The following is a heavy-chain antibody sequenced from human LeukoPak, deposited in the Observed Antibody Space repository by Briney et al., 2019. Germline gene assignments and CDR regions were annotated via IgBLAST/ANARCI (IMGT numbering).Heavy chain of an antibody. Sequence: ETLSLTCTVSGGSISSYYWSWIRQPPGKGLEWIGYIYYSGSTNYNPSLKSRVTISVDTSKNQFSLKLSSVTAADTAVYYCARSPPIYYDSSDYYYYYGMDVWGQGTTVTVSS. V-gene: IGHV4-59*01. J-gene: IGHJ6*02. CDR1: GGSISSYY. CDR2: IYYSGST. CDR3: ARSPPIYYDSSDYYYYYGMDV. D-gene: IGHD3-22*01.